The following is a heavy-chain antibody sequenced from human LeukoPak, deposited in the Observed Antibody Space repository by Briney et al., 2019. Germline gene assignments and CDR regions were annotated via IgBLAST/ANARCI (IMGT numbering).Heavy chain of an antibody. J-gene: IGHJ4*02. CDR3: ARTIVGARAY. D-gene: IGHD1-26*01. CDR1: GFTFSSYE. V-gene: IGHV3-48*03. CDR2: ISSSGSTI. Sequence: GGSLRLSCSASGFTFSSYEMNWVRQAPGKGLEWVPYISSSGSTIYYADSVKGRFTISRDNAKNSLYLQMNSLRAEDTAVYYCARTIVGARAYWGQGTLVTVSS.